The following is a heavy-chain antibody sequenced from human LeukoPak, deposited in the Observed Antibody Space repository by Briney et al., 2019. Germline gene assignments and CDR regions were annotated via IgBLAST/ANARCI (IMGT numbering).Heavy chain of an antibody. D-gene: IGHD5-18*01. CDR3: ARARYSYGTGYYFDY. Sequence: SETLSLTCTVSGGSISSYYWSWIRLPPGRGLEWIGYIYYTGATYYNPSLKSLVTISLDTSKHQFSLKLSSVTAADAAVYYCARARYSYGTGYYFDYWGQGALVTVSS. V-gene: IGHV4-59*01. CDR2: IYYTGAT. J-gene: IGHJ4*02. CDR1: GGSISSYY.